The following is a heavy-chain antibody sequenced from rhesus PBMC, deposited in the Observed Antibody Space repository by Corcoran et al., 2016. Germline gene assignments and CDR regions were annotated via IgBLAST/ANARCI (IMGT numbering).Heavy chain of an antibody. Sequence: QVQLVQSGAEVKKPGASVKVSCKDSGFTFGSYAISWVRQAPGQGLEWMGVIITLVGITNYAEKFQGRVTITADTATSTAYMELSSLRSEDTAVYYCARGQVTLDYWGQGVLVTVSS. CDR2: IITLVGIT. J-gene: IGHJ4*01. CDR3: ARGQVTLDY. CDR1: GFTFGSYA. V-gene: IGHV1-198*02. D-gene: IGHD3-34*01.